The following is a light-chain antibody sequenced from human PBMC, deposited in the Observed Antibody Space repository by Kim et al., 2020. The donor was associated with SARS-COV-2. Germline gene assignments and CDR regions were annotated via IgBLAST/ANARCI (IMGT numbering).Light chain of an antibody. CDR2: GAS. CDR3: QEYNSWPALS. CDR1: HTVTGA. V-gene: IGKV3D-15*01. J-gene: IGKJ4*01. Sequence: SPAKTDTHTCSATHTVTGALPFSLPTATLAPRLLIYGASVRATGIPARFSGSGSGTEFTLTISSLQSEDFAVYYCQEYNSWPALSFGGGTKVDIK.